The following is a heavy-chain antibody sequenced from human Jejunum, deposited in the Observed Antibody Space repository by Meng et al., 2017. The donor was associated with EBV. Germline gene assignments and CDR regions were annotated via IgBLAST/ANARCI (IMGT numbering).Heavy chain of an antibody. CDR3: TTDTYYEKGFDP. CDR2: IKSKSDGETI. CDR1: GLSFSYAW. J-gene: IGHJ5*02. V-gene: IGHV3-15*01. Sequence: VQLGASGGGLVKPGGSLKLSFAASGLSFSYAWMYWVRQAPGKGLEWVGRIKSKSDGETIDYAAPVKGRFTSTRDDSKNTLYLQMNSLRTEDTAVYYCTTDTYYEKGFDPWGQGTLVTVSS. D-gene: IGHD3-22*01.